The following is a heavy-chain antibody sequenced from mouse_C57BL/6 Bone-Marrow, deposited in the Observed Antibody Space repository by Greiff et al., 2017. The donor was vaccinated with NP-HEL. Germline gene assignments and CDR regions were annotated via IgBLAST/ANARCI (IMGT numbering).Heavy chain of an antibody. CDR2: IHPNSGST. Sequence: VQLQQSGAELVKPGASVKLSCKASGYTFTSYWMHWVKQRPGQGLEWIGMIHPNSGSTNYNEKFKSKATLTVDKSSSTAYMQLSSLTSEDSAVYYCARSDYYGSSYRYWYFDVWGTGTTVTVSS. J-gene: IGHJ1*03. D-gene: IGHD1-1*01. CDR1: GYTFTSYW. CDR3: ARSDYYGSSYRYWYFDV. V-gene: IGHV1-64*01.